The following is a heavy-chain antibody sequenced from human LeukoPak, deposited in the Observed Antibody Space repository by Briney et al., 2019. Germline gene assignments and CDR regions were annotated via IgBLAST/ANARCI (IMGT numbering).Heavy chain of an antibody. CDR1: GGTFSSYA. CDR3: ARDLYGDLSVDAFDI. Sequence: GASVKVSCKASGGTFSSYAISWVRQAPGQGLEWMGGIIPIFGTANYAQKFQGRVTITTDESTSTAYMELSSLRSEDTAVYYCARDLYGDLSVDAFDIWGQGTMVTVSS. D-gene: IGHD4-17*01. J-gene: IGHJ3*02. CDR2: IIPIFGTA. V-gene: IGHV1-69*05.